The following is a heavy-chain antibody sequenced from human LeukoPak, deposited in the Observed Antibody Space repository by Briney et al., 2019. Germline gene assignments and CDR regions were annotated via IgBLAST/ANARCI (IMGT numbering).Heavy chain of an antibody. Sequence: TGGSLRLSCAASGFTFSSYGMHWVRQAPGKGLEWVAVISYDGSNKYYADSVKGRFTISRDNSKNTLYLQMNSLRAEDTAVYYCAKTGSPYYYDSSGYYPEYYFDYWGQGTLVTVSS. J-gene: IGHJ4*02. V-gene: IGHV3-30*18. CDR1: GFTFSSYG. CDR2: ISYDGSNK. CDR3: AKTGSPYYYDSSGYYPEYYFDY. D-gene: IGHD3-22*01.